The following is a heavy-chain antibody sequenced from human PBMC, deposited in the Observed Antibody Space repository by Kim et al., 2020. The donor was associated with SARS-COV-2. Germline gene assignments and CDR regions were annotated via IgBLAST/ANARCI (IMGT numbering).Heavy chain of an antibody. CDR1: GYTFTSYG. V-gene: IGHV1-18*01. J-gene: IGHJ3*02. CDR3: ARDLITIFGVVINDAFDI. Sequence: ASVKVSCKASGYTFTSYGISWVRQAPGQGLEWMGWISAYNGNTNYAQKLQGRVTMTTDTSTSTAYMELRSLRSDDTAVYYCARDLITIFGVVINDAFDIWGQGTMVTVSS. CDR2: ISAYNGNT. D-gene: IGHD3-3*01.